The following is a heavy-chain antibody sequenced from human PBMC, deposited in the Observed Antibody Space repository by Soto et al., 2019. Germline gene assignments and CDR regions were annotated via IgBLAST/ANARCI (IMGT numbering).Heavy chain of an antibody. J-gene: IGHJ5*02. CDR2: IIPIFGTA. CDR3: ASYYYDSSGYYGFDP. CDR1: GGTFSSYA. D-gene: IGHD3-22*01. Sequence: ASVKVSCKASGGTFSSYAISWVRQAPGQGLEWMGGIIPIFGTANYAQKFQGRVTITADESTSTAYMELSSLRSEDTAVYYCASYYYDSSGYYGFDPWGQGTLVTVSS. V-gene: IGHV1-69*13.